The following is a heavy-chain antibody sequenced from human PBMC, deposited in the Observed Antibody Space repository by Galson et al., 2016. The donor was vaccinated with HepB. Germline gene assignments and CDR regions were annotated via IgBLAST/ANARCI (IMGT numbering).Heavy chain of an antibody. CDR1: GFTFSHAW. D-gene: IGHD1-26*01. CDR3: TTSVGANEFDY. V-gene: IGHV3-15*07. J-gene: IGHJ4*02. CDR2: IKSEGDGETT. Sequence: SLRLSCAGSGFTFSHAWLNWVRQAPGKGLEWVGRIKSEGDGETTDYAAPVKGRFTVSRDDSKNTLYLQMNSLKTEDTAVYHCTTSVGANEFDYWGQGTPVTVSS.